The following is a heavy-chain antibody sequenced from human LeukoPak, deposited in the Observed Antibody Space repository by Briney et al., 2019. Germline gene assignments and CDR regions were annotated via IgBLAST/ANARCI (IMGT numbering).Heavy chain of an antibody. CDR1: AFSLSNDV. D-gene: IGHD2-2*01. J-gene: IGHJ6*02. Sequence: GRSLRLSCAASAFSLSNDVMPWVRQAPSTGLEWVAVISYDGRNVYYADSVRGRFTISRDNFKNTLFLQINSLRAEDMAMLYCVTAGGAGVPAAGGLGYYGMDVWGQGTTVTVSS. CDR3: VTAGGAGVPAAGGLGYYGMDV. CDR2: ISYDGRNV. V-gene: IGHV3-30*03.